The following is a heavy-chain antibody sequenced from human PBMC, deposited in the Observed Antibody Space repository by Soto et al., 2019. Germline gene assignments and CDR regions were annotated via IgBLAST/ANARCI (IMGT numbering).Heavy chain of an antibody. CDR2: IYHSGST. CDR1: GGSISSGGYS. CDR3: TTDLTVGILTGYPYDY. Sequence: SDTLSLTCAVSGGSISSGGYSWSWIRQPPGKGLEWIGYIYHSGSTYYNPSLKSRVTISVDRSKNQFSLKLSSVTAADTAVYYCTTDLTVGILTGYPYDYWGQGTLVTVSS. D-gene: IGHD3-9*01. V-gene: IGHV4-30-2*01. J-gene: IGHJ4*02.